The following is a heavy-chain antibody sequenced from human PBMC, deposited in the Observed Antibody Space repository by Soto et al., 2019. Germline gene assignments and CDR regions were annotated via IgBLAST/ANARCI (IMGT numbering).Heavy chain of an antibody. Sequence: AGGSLRLSCAASGFTFSSYGMHWVRQAPGKGLEWVAVISYDESNKYYADSVKCRFTISRDNSKNTLYLQMNSLRAEDTAVYYCATIAVAGFDPWGQGTLVTVSS. D-gene: IGHD6-19*01. CDR1: GFTFSSYG. CDR3: ATIAVAGFDP. CDR2: ISYDESNK. J-gene: IGHJ5*02. V-gene: IGHV3-30*03.